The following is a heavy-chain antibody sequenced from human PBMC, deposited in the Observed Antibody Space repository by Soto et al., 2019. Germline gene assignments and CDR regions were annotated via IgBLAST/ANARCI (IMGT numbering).Heavy chain of an antibody. V-gene: IGHV3-23*01. CDR2: ISGSGGST. J-gene: IGHJ5*02. Sequence: GSLRXXXXASXLXXSSYAMSWVRQAPGKGLEWVSAISGSGGSTYYADSVKGRFTISRDNSKNTLYLQMNSLRAEDTAVYYCAKEKPPAAGAPSVFDPWGQGTLVTVSS. D-gene: IGHD6-13*01. CDR3: AKEKPPAAGAPSVFDP. CDR1: XLXXSSYA.